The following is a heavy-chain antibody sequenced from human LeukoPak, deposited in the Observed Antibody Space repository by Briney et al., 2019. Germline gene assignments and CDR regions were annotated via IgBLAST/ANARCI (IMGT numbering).Heavy chain of an antibody. J-gene: IGHJ4*02. Sequence: SETLSLTCTVSGGSISSSSYYWGWIRQPPGKGLEWIGSIYYSGSTYYNPSLKSRVTISVDTSKNQFSLKLSSVTAADTAVYYCVRDAMIVVDYFDYWGQGTLVTVSS. CDR2: IYYSGST. CDR3: VRDAMIVVDYFDY. CDR1: GGSISSSSYY. D-gene: IGHD3-22*01. V-gene: IGHV4-39*02.